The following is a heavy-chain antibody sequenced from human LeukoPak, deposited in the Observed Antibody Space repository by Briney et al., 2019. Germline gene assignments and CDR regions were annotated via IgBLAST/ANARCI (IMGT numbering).Heavy chain of an antibody. CDR3: ARDRPESDSLLWFGELLYPFDY. D-gene: IGHD3-10*01. CDR1: GYTFTGYY. CDR2: INPNSGGT. J-gene: IGHJ4*02. Sequence: ASVKVSCKASGYTFTGYYMHWVRQAPGQGLEWMGWINPNSGGTNYAQKFQGWVTMTRDSSISTAYMELSRLRSDDTAVYYCARDRPESDSLLWFGELLYPFDYWGQGTLVTVSS. V-gene: IGHV1-2*04.